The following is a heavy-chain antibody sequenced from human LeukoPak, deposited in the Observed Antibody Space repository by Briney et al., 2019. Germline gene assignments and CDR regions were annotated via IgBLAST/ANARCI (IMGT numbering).Heavy chain of an antibody. CDR3: ARGRGTVHIVYDY. Sequence: ASVKVSCKASGYTFTSYAIHWVRQAPGQRLEWMGWISAGNGNTKYSQNFQGRVTFISNTSATTAFMELSSLRSEDAAVYYCARGRGTVHIVYDYWGQGTLVTVSS. V-gene: IGHV1-3*01. D-gene: IGHD2-21*01. CDR1: GYTFTSYA. J-gene: IGHJ4*02. CDR2: ISAGNGNT.